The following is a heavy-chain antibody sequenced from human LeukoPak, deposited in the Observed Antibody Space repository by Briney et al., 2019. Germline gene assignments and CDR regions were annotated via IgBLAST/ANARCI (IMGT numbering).Heavy chain of an antibody. CDR2: IYSGGST. Sequence: GGSLRLSCAASGFTFSSYSMNWVRQAPGKGLEWVSVIYSGGSTYYADSVKGRFTISRDNSKNTLYLQMNSLRAEDTAVYYCARAPYSGSLSFDYWGQGTLVTVSS. J-gene: IGHJ4*02. D-gene: IGHD1-26*01. CDR1: GFTFSSYS. V-gene: IGHV3-66*01. CDR3: ARAPYSGSLSFDY.